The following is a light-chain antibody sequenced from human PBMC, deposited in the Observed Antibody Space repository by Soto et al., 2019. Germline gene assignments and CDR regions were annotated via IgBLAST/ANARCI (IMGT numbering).Light chain of an antibody. CDR1: QSISNW. V-gene: IGKV1-5*01. CDR3: QLYKIYSWT. J-gene: IGKJ1*01. CDR2: DAS. Sequence: DIPMTQSPSTLSASVGDSVTITCRASQSISNWLAWYQQKPGKVPKLLIYDASNLESGVPSRFSGSGSGTEFALTISSLQPDDFATYYCQLYKIYSWTFGQGTKVEIK.